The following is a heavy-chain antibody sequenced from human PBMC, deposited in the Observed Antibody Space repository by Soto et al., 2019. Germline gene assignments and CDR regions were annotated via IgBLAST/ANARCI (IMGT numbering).Heavy chain of an antibody. CDR1: GFTFSSYW. CDR2: INSDGSST. J-gene: IGHJ6*02. Sequence: GGSLRLSCAASGFTFSSYWMHWVRQAPGKGLVWVSRINSDGSSTSYAASVKGRFTISRDNAKNTLYLQMNSLRAEDTAVYYCAREGGRWSSYYRGMGVWGRGTTVTVAS. V-gene: IGHV3-74*01. CDR3: AREGGRWSSYYRGMGV. D-gene: IGHD3-3*01.